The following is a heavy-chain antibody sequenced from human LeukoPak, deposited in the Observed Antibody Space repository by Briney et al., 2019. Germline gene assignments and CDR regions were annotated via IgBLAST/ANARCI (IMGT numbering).Heavy chain of an antibody. V-gene: IGHV3-23*01. Sequence: QAGGSLRLSCAASGFTFSSYAMSWVRQAPGKGLEWVSAISGSGGSTYYADSVKGRFTISRDNSKNTLYLQMNSLRAEDTAVYYCAKVYYDSSGSNYFDYWGQGTLVTVSS. D-gene: IGHD3-22*01. CDR3: AKVYYDSSGSNYFDY. CDR1: GFTFSSYA. CDR2: ISGSGGST. J-gene: IGHJ4*02.